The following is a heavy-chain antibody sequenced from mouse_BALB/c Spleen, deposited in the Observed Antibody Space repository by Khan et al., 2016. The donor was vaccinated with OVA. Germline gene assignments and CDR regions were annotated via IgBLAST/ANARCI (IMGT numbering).Heavy chain of an antibody. CDR1: GYTFTNYG. Sequence: QIQLVQSGPELKKPGETVKISCKASGYTFTNYGMNWVKQTPGQGLKWMGWINTYTGEPTYVDDFKGRFAFSLETSASTAYLQINNLKNEDTATYFCARPPYFSYVMVYWGKGTSVTVSS. CDR2: INTYTGEP. D-gene: IGHD2-10*01. CDR3: ARPPYFSYVMVY. V-gene: IGHV9-3-1*01. J-gene: IGHJ4*01.